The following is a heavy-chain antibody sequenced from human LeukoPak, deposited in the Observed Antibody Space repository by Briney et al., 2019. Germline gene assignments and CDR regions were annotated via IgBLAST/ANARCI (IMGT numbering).Heavy chain of an antibody. Sequence: GGSLRLSCAASGFSFSDYYMSWIRQAPGKGLEWVSYISSSGSTIYYADSVKGGFTTSKDNAKNSLYPQMNSRRAEDTAVYYCARGGKRITIFGVVIPRSPHDAFDIWGQGTMVTVSS. CDR1: GFSFSDYY. D-gene: IGHD3-3*01. V-gene: IGHV3-11*01. J-gene: IGHJ3*02. CDR2: ISSSGSTI. CDR3: ARGGKRITIFGVVIPRSPHDAFDI.